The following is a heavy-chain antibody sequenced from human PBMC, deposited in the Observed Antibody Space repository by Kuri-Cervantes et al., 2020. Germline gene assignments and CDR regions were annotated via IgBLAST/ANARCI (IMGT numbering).Heavy chain of an antibody. J-gene: IGHJ4*02. Sequence: ASVKVSCKASGYTFTGYYMHWVRQAPGQGLEWMGWINPNSGGTNYAQKFQGRVTMTRDTSISTAYMELSSLRSDDTAVYYCARDWGYYDSSGYYPDYWGQGTLVTVSS. CDR2: INPNSGGT. V-gene: IGHV1-2*02. CDR1: GYTFTGYY. CDR3: ARDWGYYDSSGYYPDY. D-gene: IGHD3-22*01.